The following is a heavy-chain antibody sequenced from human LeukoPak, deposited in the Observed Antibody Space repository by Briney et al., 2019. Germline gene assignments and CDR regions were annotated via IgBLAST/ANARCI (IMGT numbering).Heavy chain of an antibody. CDR2: ISSSSSYI. J-gene: IGHJ4*02. CDR1: GFTFSSYS. D-gene: IGHD2-2*01. CDR3: ARDSCSSTSCYLFDY. V-gene: IGHV3-21*01. Sequence: GGSLRLSCAASGFTFSSYSMNWVRQAPGKGLEWVSSISSSSSYIYYADSVKGRFTISRDNAKNSLYLQMNSLRAEDTAVYYCARDSCSSTSCYLFDYWGQGTLVTVSS.